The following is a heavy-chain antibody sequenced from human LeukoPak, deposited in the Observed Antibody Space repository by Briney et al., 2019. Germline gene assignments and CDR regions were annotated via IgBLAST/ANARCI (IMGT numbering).Heavy chain of an antibody. D-gene: IGHD6-19*01. CDR1: GFTFSSYA. V-gene: IGHV3-23*01. J-gene: IGHJ5*02. CDR3: AKQKGDPSSGWYSRWFDP. Sequence: GGSLRLSCAASGFTFSSYAMSWVRQAPGKGLKWVSAISGSGGSTYYADSVKGRFTISRDNSKNTLYLQMNSLRAEDTAVYYCAKQKGDPSSGWYSRWFDPWGQGTLVTVSS. CDR2: ISGSGGST.